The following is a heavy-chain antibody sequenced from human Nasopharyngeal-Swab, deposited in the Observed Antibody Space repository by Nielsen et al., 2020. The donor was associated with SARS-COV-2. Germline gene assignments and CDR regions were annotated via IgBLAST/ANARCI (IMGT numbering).Heavy chain of an antibody. J-gene: IGHJ4*02. V-gene: IGHV3-74*01. CDR1: GFTFSSSW. CDR2: LNGDATTV. Sequence: GESLKISCACSGFTFSSSWLHWVRQAPGEGLVWVARLNGDATTVDYADSVKGRFTISRDNAKNTLYLQVNGLRDEDTAIYYCARAGEYRFDYWGQGTLVTVSS. CDR3: ARAGEYRFDY. D-gene: IGHD7-27*01.